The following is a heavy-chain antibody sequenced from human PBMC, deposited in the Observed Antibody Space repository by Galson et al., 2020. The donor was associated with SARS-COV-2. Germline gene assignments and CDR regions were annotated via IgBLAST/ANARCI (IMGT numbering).Heavy chain of an antibody. CDR2: RAESGRT. J-gene: IGHJ4*02. Sequence: SETLSLTCTGPGGSMRRGEDEGSGISKHKGKGREGMGERAESGRTEQNKPRKSRGTISVDTSKNQFSLKLSSVTAADTAVYYCARNPDCSSTRCYTDYFDYWGQGTLVTVSS. D-gene: IGHD2-2*02. CDR3: ARNPDCSSTRCYTDYFDY. V-gene: IGHV4-30-4*01. CDR1: GGSMRRGEDE.